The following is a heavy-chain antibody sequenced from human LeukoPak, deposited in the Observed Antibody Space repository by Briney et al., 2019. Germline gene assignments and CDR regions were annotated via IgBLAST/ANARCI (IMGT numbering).Heavy chain of an antibody. D-gene: IGHD3-10*01. Sequence: GGSLRLSCAASGFTFSAYYMNWFRQAPGKGLEWVSAISGSGGSTYYADSVKGRFTISRDNSKNTLYLQMNSLRAEDTAVYYCAKEIGGSGSYFTPSLYYFDYWGQGTLVTVSS. CDR3: AKEIGGSGSYFTPSLYYFDY. V-gene: IGHV3-23*01. CDR2: ISGSGGST. J-gene: IGHJ4*02. CDR1: GFTFSAYY.